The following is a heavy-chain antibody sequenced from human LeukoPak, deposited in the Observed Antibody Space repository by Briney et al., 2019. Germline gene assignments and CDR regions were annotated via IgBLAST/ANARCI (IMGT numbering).Heavy chain of an antibody. CDR2: INHSGST. CDR1: GGSFSGYY. V-gene: IGHV4-34*01. CDR3: ARGPPPNSSGYAGYI. Sequence: SETLSLTCAVYGGSFSGYYWSWIRQPPGKGLEWIGEINHSGSTNYNPSLKGRVTISVDTSKNQFSLKLSSVTAADTAVYYCARGPPPNSSGYAGYIWGKGKMVTVSS. J-gene: IGHJ3*02. D-gene: IGHD6-19*01.